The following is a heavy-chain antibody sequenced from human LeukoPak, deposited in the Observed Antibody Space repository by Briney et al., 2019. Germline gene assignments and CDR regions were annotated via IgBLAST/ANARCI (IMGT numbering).Heavy chain of an antibody. V-gene: IGHV5-51*01. D-gene: IGHD6-19*01. J-gene: IGHJ4*02. CDR3: ASAHRSGPTASCDY. CDR1: GYSFTSYW. Sequence: GASLKISWKGSGYSFTSYWIGWVRQMPGKGLELMGIIYPGDSDTRYNPSFQGQATISADKSISTAYLQWSSLKASDTAMYYCASAHRSGPTASCDYWGQGTLVTVSS. CDR2: IYPGDSDT.